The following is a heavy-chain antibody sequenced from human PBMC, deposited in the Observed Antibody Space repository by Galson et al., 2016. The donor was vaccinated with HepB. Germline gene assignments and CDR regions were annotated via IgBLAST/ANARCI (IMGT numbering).Heavy chain of an antibody. J-gene: IGHJ4*02. CDR1: GGSISSTDW. Sequence: TLSLTCAVSGGSISSTDWWSWVRQPPGKGLELIGEIYHSGSPNYNPSLRSRLTISVDKSKSHFSLKLSSVTAADTAVYYCARGAGDHDFYFDYWGQGILVTVSS. CDR2: IYHSGSP. D-gene: IGHD3-3*01. CDR3: ARGAGDHDFYFDY. V-gene: IGHV4-4*02.